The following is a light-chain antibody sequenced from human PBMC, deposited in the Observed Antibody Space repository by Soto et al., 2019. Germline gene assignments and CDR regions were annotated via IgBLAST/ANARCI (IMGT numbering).Light chain of an antibody. J-gene: IGKJ1*01. CDR3: QQYGSSPQT. V-gene: IGKV3-20*01. Sequence: EIVLTQSPGTLSLSPGERATLSCRASQSVSSNYLAWYQQKPGQAPRLLIYGASSRATGIPDRFSGSGSGTDFTLTISRLEPEDFAVYFCQQYGSSPQTF. CDR2: GAS. CDR1: QSVSSNY.